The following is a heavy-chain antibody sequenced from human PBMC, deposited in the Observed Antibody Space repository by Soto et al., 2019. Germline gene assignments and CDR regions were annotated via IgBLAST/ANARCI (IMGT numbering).Heavy chain of an antibody. CDR1: GFPFSDHY. J-gene: IGHJ4*02. CDR3: SRGDGGGLFDL. V-gene: IGHV3-11*06. D-gene: IGHD2-21*01. CDR2: ISPGTTYK. Sequence: QVQLVESGGGLVEPGGSLRLSCASSGFPFSDHYMSWIRRSPGKGLEFLSYISPGTTYKNYADSVKGRFTISRDNAKSSLYLQLNGLRAEDTAVYFCSRGDGGGLFDLWGQGTFVTVSS.